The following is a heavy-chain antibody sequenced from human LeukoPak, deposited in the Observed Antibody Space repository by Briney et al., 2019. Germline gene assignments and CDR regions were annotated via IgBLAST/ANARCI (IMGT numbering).Heavy chain of an antibody. V-gene: IGHV3-7*03. J-gene: IGHJ6*03. Sequence: ETLSLTCTVSGGSISSGSYYGSWIRQPAGKELEWVANIKQDGTEKYYVDSVKGRFTISRDNAKNSLYLQMNSLRAEDTAVYYCARVYYGSGSLHYYYYYMDVWGKGTTVTISS. D-gene: IGHD3-10*01. CDR1: GGSISSGSYY. CDR2: IKQDGTEK. CDR3: ARVYYGSGSLHYYYYYMDV.